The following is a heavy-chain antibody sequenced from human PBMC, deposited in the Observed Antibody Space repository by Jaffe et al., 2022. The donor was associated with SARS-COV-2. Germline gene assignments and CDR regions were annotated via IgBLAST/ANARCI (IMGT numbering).Heavy chain of an antibody. CDR2: ISAYNGNT. V-gene: IGHV1-18*01. J-gene: IGHJ6*02. Sequence: QVQLVQSGAEVKKPGASVKVSCKASGYTFTSYGISWVRQAPGQGLEWMGWISAYNGNTNYAQKLQGRVTMTTDTSTSTAYMELRSLRSDDTAVYYCASPLYDSSGYYPSEYYGMDVWGQGTTVTVSS. CDR1: GYTFTSYG. D-gene: IGHD3-22*01. CDR3: ASPLYDSSGYYPSEYYGMDV.